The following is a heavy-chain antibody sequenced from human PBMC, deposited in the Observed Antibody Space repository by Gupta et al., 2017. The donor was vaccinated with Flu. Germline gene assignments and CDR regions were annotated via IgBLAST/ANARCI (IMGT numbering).Heavy chain of an antibody. Sequence: LEWMGGIIPIFGTANYAQKFQGRVTITADESTSTAYMELSSLRSEDTAVYYCARGETGGGYSYGYVYYGMDVWGQGTTVTVSS. CDR3: ARGETGGGYSYGYVYYGMDV. V-gene: IGHV1-69*01. J-gene: IGHJ6*02. D-gene: IGHD5-18*01. CDR2: IIPIFGTA.